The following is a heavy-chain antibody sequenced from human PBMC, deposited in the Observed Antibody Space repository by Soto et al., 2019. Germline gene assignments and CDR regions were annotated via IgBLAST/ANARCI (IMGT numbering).Heavy chain of an antibody. CDR2: IYYSGST. V-gene: IGHV4-39*01. CDR3: ARHTPAISISDH. D-gene: IGHD2-15*01. CDR1: GGSISSSSYY. Sequence: KSSETLSLTCTVSGGSISSSSYYWGWIRQPPGKGLEWIGSIYYSGSTYYSPSLKSRVTISVDTSKNQFSLKLSSVTAADTAVYYCARHTPAISISDHWGQGTLVTVSS. J-gene: IGHJ4*02.